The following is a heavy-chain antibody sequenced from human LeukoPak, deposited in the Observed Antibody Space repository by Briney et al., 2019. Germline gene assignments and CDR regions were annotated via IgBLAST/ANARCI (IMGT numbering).Heavy chain of an antibody. CDR3: AKALMITFGGVNFDY. D-gene: IGHD3-16*01. V-gene: IGHV3-23*01. CDR1: GFTFSSYT. CDR2: ISGSGGYT. Sequence: GGSLRLSCAASGFTFSSYTMTWVRQGPGKGLEWVSSISGSGGYTYNSDSVKGRFTISRDNSNNTLYLQMNSLRAEDTAAYYCAKALMITFGGVNFDYWGQGALVTVSS. J-gene: IGHJ4*02.